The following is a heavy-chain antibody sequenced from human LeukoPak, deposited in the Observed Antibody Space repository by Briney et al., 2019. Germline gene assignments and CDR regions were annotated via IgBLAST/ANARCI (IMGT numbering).Heavy chain of an antibody. D-gene: IGHD2-2*01. CDR2: ISHSGST. J-gene: IGHJ5*02. CDR3: ARGEFGLPAAHNWFDP. CDR1: GGSFSGYY. V-gene: IGHV4-34*01. Sequence: SETLSLTCAVYGGSFSGYYWSWIRQPPGKGLEWIGEISHSGSTNYNPSLKSRVTISVDTSKNQFSLKLSSVTAADTAVYYCARGEFGLPAAHNWFDPWGQGTLVTVSS.